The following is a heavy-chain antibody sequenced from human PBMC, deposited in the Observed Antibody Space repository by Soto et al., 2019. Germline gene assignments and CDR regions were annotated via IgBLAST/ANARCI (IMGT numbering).Heavy chain of an antibody. CDR1: GGIFSIYV. J-gene: IGHJ4*02. V-gene: IGHV1-69*01. CDR2: IIPIFGTG. CDR3: ARRYYNSSGYFDY. D-gene: IGHD3-22*01. Sequence: QVQLVQSGAEVKKPGSSVKVACKASGGIFSIYVFNWVRQAPGQGLEWMGGIIPIFGTGNYAQKFQGRVTITADESTTTASMELRGLRSEDTAVYYCARRYYNSSGYFDYWGQGTLVTVSS.